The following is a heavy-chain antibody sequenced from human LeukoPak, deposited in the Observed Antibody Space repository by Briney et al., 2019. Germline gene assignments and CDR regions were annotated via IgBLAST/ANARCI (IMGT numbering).Heavy chain of an antibody. J-gene: IGHJ4*02. Sequence: SETLSLTCTVSGGSISSGYYWGWIRQPPGKGLEWTGSIDHSGSTYYNPSLKSRVTISVDTSKNQFSLKLSSVTAADTAVYYCARLIRIAVAGPYFDYWGQGTLVTVSS. CDR1: GGSISSGYY. CDR3: ARLIRIAVAGPYFDY. D-gene: IGHD6-19*01. V-gene: IGHV4-38-2*02. CDR2: IDHSGST.